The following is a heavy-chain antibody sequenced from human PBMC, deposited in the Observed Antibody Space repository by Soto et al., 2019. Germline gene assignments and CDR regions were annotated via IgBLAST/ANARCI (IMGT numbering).Heavy chain of an antibody. V-gene: IGHV4-4*02. J-gene: IGHJ4*02. Sequence: PSETLSLTCAVSGCTISSSNWWSWVRQPPGKGLEWIGEIYHSGSTNYNPSLKSRVTISADKSKNQFSLKLSSVTAADTAVYYCARLYGSGSSDYWGQGTLVTVSS. CDR1: GCTISSSNW. D-gene: IGHD3-10*01. CDR3: ARLYGSGSSDY. CDR2: IYHSGST.